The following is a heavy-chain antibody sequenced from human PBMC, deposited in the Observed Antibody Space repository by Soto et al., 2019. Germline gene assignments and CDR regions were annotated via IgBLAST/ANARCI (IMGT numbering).Heavy chain of an antibody. Sequence: QVQLVQSGAEVKKPGASVKVSCKASGYTFTSYGISWVRQAPGQGLEWMGWISANNGNTNYAQKLQGRVTMTTDTSTSTAYRELRSLRSDATAVYSCASDYGDYFLFTLHYWGQGTLVTVSS. CDR1: GYTFTSYG. CDR3: ASDYGDYFLFTLHY. J-gene: IGHJ4*02. D-gene: IGHD4-17*01. CDR2: ISANNGNT. V-gene: IGHV1-18*01.